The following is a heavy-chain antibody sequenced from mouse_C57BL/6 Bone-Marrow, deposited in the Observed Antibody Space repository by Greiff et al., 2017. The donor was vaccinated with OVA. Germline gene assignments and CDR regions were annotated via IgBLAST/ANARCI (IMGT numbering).Heavy chain of an antibody. CDR1: GYTFTSYW. Sequence: VQLQQPGAELVKPGASVKLSCKASGYTFTSYWMHWVKQRPGQGLEWIGMIHPNSGSTNYNEKFKSKATLTVDKSSSTAYMQLSSLTSEDSAVYYCARDGPITTVGGYFDVWGTGTTVTVSS. J-gene: IGHJ1*03. V-gene: IGHV1-64*01. CDR3: ARDGPITTVGGYFDV. D-gene: IGHD1-1*01. CDR2: IHPNSGST.